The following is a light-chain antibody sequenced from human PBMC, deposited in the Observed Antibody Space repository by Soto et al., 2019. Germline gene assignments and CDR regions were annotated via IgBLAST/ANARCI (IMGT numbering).Light chain of an antibody. V-gene: IGLV2-23*01. Sequence: QSAPTQPASVSGSPGQSITISCTGTSSDVGTYNLVSWYQKDPGKAPKLIIYEGSRRPSGVSNRFSGSKSGNTASLTISGLQAEDEADYYCCAYAGSSTWLFGGGTKLTVL. CDR1: SSDVGTYNL. CDR3: CAYAGSSTWL. J-gene: IGLJ3*02. CDR2: EGS.